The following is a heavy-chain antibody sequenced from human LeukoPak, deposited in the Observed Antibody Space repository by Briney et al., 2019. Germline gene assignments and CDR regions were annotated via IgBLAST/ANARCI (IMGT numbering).Heavy chain of an antibody. D-gene: IGHD1-26*01. V-gene: IGHV1-46*01. CDR3: ARDSGSLHGESTFDY. J-gene: IGHJ4*02. CDR2: INLSGGST. Sequence: ASVKVSCKASGYTFTSYYMHWVRQAPGQGLEWMGIINLSGGSTSYAQKFQGRVTMTRDTSASTVYMELSSLRSEDTAVYYCARDSGSLHGESTFDYWGQGTLVTVSS. CDR1: GYTFTSYY.